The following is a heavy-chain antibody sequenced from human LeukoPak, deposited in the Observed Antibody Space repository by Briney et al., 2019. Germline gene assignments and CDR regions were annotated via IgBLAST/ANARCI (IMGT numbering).Heavy chain of an antibody. D-gene: IGHD6-13*01. CDR3: ARGGPRIAAAGTDNWFDP. V-gene: IGHV1-2*02. CDR1: GYTLTELS. Sequence: ASVKVSCKVSGYTLTELSMHWVRQAPGQGLEWMGWINPNSGGTNYAQKFQGRVTMTRDTSISTAYMELSRLRSDDTAVYYCARGGPRIAAAGTDNWFDPWGQGTLVTVSS. J-gene: IGHJ5*02. CDR2: INPNSGGT.